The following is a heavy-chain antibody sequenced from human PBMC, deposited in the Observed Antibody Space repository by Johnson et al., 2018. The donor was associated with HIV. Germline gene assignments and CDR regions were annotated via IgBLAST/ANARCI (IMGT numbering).Heavy chain of an antibody. CDR1: GFTFSSYA. V-gene: IGHV3-23*04. D-gene: IGHD3-10*01. CDR3: ARIGLPYYYGSGSYSHDAFDI. Sequence: VQLVESGGGLVQPGGSLRLSCAASGFTFSSYAMSWVRQAPGKGLEWVSFISGGEDDTYYADSVKGRFTISRDNSKNTLYLQMNSLGAGDTAVYYCARIGLPYYYGSGSYSHDAFDIWGQGTMVTVSS. J-gene: IGHJ3*02. CDR2: ISGGEDDT.